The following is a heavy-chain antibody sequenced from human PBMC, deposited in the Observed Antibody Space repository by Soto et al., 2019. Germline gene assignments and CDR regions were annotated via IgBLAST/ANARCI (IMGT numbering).Heavy chain of an antibody. CDR1: GFSFSSYA. J-gene: IGHJ6*02. V-gene: IGHV3-23*01. CDR3: AKSGGAFVVVGAATSWTYGLDV. CDR2: ISSSGDST. D-gene: IGHD2-15*01. Sequence: EGQLLESGGGLIQPGGSLRLSCAASGFSFSSYAMNWVRQAPGRGLEWVSGISSSGDSTSLADSVKGRFAISRDNSKNTLYLQMSSLRGEDTAVYYCAKSGGAFVVVGAATSWTYGLDVWGQGTTVTV.